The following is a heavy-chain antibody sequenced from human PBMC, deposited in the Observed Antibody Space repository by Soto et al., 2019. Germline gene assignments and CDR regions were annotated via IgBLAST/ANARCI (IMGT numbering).Heavy chain of an antibody. J-gene: IGHJ5*01. V-gene: IGHV6-1*01. CDR2: TFYRSEWHY. D-gene: IGHD3-10*01. CDR1: GDSVSSNNAV. Sequence: SQTLSLTCAISGDSVSSNNAVWNWIRQSPSRGLEWLGRTFYRSEWHYYYAVSVRSRITVNPDTSKNQFSLQLNSVTPEDTAVYFCAREVTMVRGIKNWFDSWGQGTLVTVSS. CDR3: AREVTMVRGIKNWFDS.